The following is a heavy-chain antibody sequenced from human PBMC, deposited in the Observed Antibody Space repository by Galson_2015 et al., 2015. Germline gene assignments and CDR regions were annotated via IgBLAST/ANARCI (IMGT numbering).Heavy chain of an antibody. Sequence: SLRLSCAASGFTFSSYSMNWVRQAPGKGLEWVSYISSSSSTIYYADSVKGRFTISRDNAKNSLYLQMNSLRDEDTAVYYCAREDTAMGLFDYCGQVTLVTVAS. D-gene: IGHD5-18*01. V-gene: IGHV3-48*02. J-gene: IGHJ4*02. CDR3: AREDTAMGLFDY. CDR2: ISSSSSTI. CDR1: GFTFSSYS.